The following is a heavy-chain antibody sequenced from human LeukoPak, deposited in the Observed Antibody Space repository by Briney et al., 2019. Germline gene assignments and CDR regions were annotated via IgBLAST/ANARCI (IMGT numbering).Heavy chain of an antibody. V-gene: IGHV3-11*01. J-gene: IGHJ4*02. CDR1: GFTFTDYY. D-gene: IGHD3-10*01. Sequence: PGGSLRLSCAASGFTFTDYYMSWIRQAPGKGLEWVSYISSSGSIIYYADSVKGRFTISRDNAKNSVYLHMNSLRAEDTAVYYCARGLYNAVPFDYWGQGTLVTVSS. CDR2: ISSSGSII. CDR3: ARGLYNAVPFDY.